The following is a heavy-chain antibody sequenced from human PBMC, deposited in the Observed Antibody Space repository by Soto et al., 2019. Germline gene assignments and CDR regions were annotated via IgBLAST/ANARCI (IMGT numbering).Heavy chain of an antibody. CDR3: AKSPTYSWNDRFFYFDY. Sequence: GGSLRLSCAASGFSFSSYAMSWVRQAPGKGLEWVSAISGSDGSTYYADSVKGRFTISRDNSKNTLYLQMNSLRAEDTAVYYCAKSPTYSWNDRFFYFDYWGQGTVVTVSS. CDR2: ISGSDGST. CDR1: GFSFSSYA. D-gene: IGHD1-1*01. J-gene: IGHJ4*02. V-gene: IGHV3-23*01.